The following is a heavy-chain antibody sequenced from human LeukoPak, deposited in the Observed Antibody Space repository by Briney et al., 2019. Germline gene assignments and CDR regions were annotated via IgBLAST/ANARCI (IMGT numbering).Heavy chain of an antibody. CDR2: IIPILGIA. J-gene: IGHJ4*02. CDR1: GGTFSCYA. Sequence: GASVKVSCKASGGTFSCYAISWVRHAPGQGLEWMGRIIPILGIANYAQKFQGRVTITADKSTSTAYMELSSLRSEDTAVYYCARDSSVAGTSPGYWGQGTLVTVSS. CDR3: ARDSSVAGTSPGY. V-gene: IGHV1-69*04. D-gene: IGHD6-19*01.